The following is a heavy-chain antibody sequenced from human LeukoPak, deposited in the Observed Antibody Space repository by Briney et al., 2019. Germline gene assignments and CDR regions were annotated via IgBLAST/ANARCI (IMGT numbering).Heavy chain of an antibody. CDR2: ISSYNGNT. CDR3: ARYHIVVVTAIRPLYYFDY. V-gene: IGHV1-18*01. Sequence: ASVTVSCKASGYTFISYGISWVRQAPGQGLEWMGWISSYNGNTNYAQKLQGRVTMTTDTSTSTAYMELRSLRSDDTAVYYCARYHIVVVTAIRPLYYFDYWGQGTLVTVSS. J-gene: IGHJ4*02. CDR1: GYTFISYG. D-gene: IGHD2-21*02.